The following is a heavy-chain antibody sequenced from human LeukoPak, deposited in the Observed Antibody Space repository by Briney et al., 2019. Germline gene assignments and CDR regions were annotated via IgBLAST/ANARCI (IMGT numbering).Heavy chain of an antibody. CDR3: ASIGYSSSSDY. Sequence: GGSLRLSCAASGFTFRSYWMLWVRQAPAKGLVWVSRLNSDGSSTSYADSVKGRFTISRANAKNTLYLQMNSLRAEDTAVYYCASIGYSSSSDYWGQGTLVTVSS. J-gene: IGHJ4*02. D-gene: IGHD6-6*01. CDR2: LNSDGSST. V-gene: IGHV3-74*01. CDR1: GFTFRSYW.